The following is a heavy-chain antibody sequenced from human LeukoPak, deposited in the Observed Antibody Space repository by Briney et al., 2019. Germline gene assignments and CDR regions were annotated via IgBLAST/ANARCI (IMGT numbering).Heavy chain of an antibody. V-gene: IGHV4-34*01. D-gene: IGHD3-10*01. CDR1: GGSFSGYY. J-gene: IGHJ5*02. Sequence: KPSETLSLTCAVYGGSFSGYYWSWIRQPPGKGLEWIGEINHSGSTNYNPSLKSRVTISVDTSKNQFSLKLSSVTAADTAVYYCARVHMYYGSGRHSNWFDPWGQGTLVTVSS. CDR3: ARVHMYYGSGRHSNWFDP. CDR2: INHSGST.